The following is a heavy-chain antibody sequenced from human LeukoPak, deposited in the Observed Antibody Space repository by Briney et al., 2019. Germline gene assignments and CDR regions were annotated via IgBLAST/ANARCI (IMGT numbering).Heavy chain of an antibody. V-gene: IGHV4-38-2*01. Sequence: SETLSLACAVSGYSISSGYYWGWIRQPPGKGLEWIGSIYHSGSTYYNPSLKSRVTISVDTSKNQFSLKLSSVTAADTAVYYCARNLVMVRGLIADYWGQGTLVTVSS. CDR1: GYSISSGYY. D-gene: IGHD3-10*01. CDR3: ARNLVMVRGLIADY. J-gene: IGHJ4*02. CDR2: IYHSGST.